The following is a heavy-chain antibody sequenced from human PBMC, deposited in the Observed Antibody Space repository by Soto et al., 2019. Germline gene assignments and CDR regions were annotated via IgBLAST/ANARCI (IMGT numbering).Heavy chain of an antibody. CDR3: ARERYCSGGSCYSYLYYYYYYYMDV. Sequence: GGSLRLSCAASGFTFSSYWMSWVRQAPGKGLEWVANIKQDGSEKYYVDSVKGRFTISRDNAKNSLYLQMNSLRAEDTAVYYCARERYCSGGSCYSYLYYYYYYYMDVWGKGTTVTVSS. J-gene: IGHJ6*03. CDR2: IKQDGSEK. V-gene: IGHV3-7*01. D-gene: IGHD2-15*01. CDR1: GFTFSSYW.